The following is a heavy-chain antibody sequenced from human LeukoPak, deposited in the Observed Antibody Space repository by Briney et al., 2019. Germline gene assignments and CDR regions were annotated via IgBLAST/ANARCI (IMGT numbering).Heavy chain of an antibody. V-gene: IGHV3-30*18. CDR1: GFTFSSYG. D-gene: IGHD1-26*01. Sequence: GGSLRLSCAASGFTFSSYGMHWVRQAPGKGLEWVAVISYDGSNKYYADSVKGRFTISRDNSKNTLYLQMNSLRAEDTAVYYCAKSGDSGRIRFAYYFDYWGQGTLVTVSS. J-gene: IGHJ4*02. CDR3: AKSGDSGRIRFAYYFDY. CDR2: ISYDGSNK.